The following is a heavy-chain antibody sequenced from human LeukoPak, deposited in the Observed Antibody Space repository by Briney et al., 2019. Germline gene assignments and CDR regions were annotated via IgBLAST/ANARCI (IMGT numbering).Heavy chain of an antibody. CDR1: GFTFSSYS. J-gene: IGHJ4*02. V-gene: IGHV3-21*01. D-gene: IGHD2-15*01. CDR3: ARDHCSGGSCYNTY. Sequence: PGGSLRLSCGASGFTFSSYSMNWVRQAPGKGLEWISSISSSSSHIYYADSVKGRFTISRDNAKNSLYLQMNGLRAEDTAVYYCARDHCSGGSCYNTYWGQGTLVTVSS. CDR2: ISSSSSHI.